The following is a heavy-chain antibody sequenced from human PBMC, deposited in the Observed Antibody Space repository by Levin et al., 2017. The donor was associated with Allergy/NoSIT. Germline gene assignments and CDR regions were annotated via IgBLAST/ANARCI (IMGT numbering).Heavy chain of an antibody. CDR3: ARGGSGSYSTRADGSSFDI. V-gene: IGHV4-34*01. Sequence: PSETLSLTCAVYGGSFSGYYWSWIRQPPGKGLEWIGEINHSGSTNYNPSLKSRVTISVDTSKNQFSLKLSSVTAADTAVYYCARGGSGSYSTRADGSSFDIWGQGTMVTVSS. J-gene: IGHJ3*02. CDR2: INHSGST. CDR1: GGSFSGYY. D-gene: IGHD1-26*01.